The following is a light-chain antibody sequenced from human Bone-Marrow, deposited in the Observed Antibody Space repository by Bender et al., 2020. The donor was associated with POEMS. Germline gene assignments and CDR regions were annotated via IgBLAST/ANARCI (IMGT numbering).Light chain of an antibody. Sequence: SFELTQPPSVSVSTGQTASITCSGSKLWDHYASWYQQRPGQSPVMVIHQDNKRPSGIPDRFSGSSSGNTATLTITGTQAVDEADYYCQAWDSSTFVVFGGGTKLTVL. CDR1: KLWDHY. CDR3: QAWDSSTFVV. J-gene: IGLJ2*01. CDR2: QDN. V-gene: IGLV3-1*01.